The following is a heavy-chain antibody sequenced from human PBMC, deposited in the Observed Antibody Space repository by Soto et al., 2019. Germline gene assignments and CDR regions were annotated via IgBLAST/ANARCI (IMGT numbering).Heavy chain of an antibody. D-gene: IGHD4-4*01. CDR1: GGSISYYY. CDR3: VRDSGHDYNYFDY. CDR2: IYHSGST. Sequence: PSETLSLTCTVSGGSISYYYWSWIRQPPGKGLEWIGYIYHSGSTNYNPSLKSRVTISVDTSKNQFSLKVGSVTAGDTAVYYCVRDSGHDYNYFDYWGQGTLVTVSS. J-gene: IGHJ4*02. V-gene: IGHV4-59*01.